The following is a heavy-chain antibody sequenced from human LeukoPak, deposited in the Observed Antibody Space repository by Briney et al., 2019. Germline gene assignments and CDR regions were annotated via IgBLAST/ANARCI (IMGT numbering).Heavy chain of an antibody. Sequence: SETLSLTCTVSGGSISSSSYYWGWIRQPPGKGPEWIGSIYYSGSTYYNPSLKSRVTISVDTSKNQFSLKLSSVTAADTAVYYCARNYYDSSGYTLDYWGQGTLVTVSS. J-gene: IGHJ4*02. CDR3: ARNYYDSSGYTLDY. V-gene: IGHV4-39*07. D-gene: IGHD3-22*01. CDR1: GGSISSSSYY. CDR2: IYYSGST.